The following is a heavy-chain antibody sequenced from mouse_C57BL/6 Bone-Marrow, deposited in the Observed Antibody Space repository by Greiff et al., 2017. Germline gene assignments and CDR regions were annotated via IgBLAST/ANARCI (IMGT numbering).Heavy chain of an antibody. V-gene: IGHV3-6*01. D-gene: IGHD2-4*01. CDR1: GYSITSGYY. CDR3: ARGRYYDYDEDYFDY. J-gene: IGHJ2*01. CDR2: ISYDGSN. Sequence: EVKLEESGPGLVKPSQSLSLTCSVTGYSITSGYYWNWIRQFPGNKLEWMGYISYDGSNNYNPSLKNRISITRDTSKNQFFLKLNSVTTEDTATYYCARGRYYDYDEDYFDYWGQGTTLTVSS.